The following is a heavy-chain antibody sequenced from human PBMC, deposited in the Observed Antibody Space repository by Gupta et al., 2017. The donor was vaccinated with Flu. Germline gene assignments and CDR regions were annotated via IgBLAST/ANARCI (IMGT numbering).Heavy chain of an antibody. V-gene: IGHV3-30*18. D-gene: IGHD6-6*01. CDR1: GFTFSTHG. CDR2: ISYDGRIK. Sequence: QVQLVESGGGVVQPGRSLRLSCTVSGFTFSTHGMPWVRPAPGEGLEWVAVISYDGRIKHYADSVKGRFTISRDTSKNTLYLQMNNLRTDDTAVYYCAKDLEASFNYYYYMDVWGKGTTVTVSS. J-gene: IGHJ6*03. CDR3: AKDLEASFNYYYYMDV.